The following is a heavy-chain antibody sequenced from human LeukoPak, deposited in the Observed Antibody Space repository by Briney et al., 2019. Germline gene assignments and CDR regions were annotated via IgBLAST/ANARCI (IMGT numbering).Heavy chain of an antibody. CDR1: GGTFSSYA. CDR3: ARVGDYDFWSGYPPGDSRQYFDY. D-gene: IGHD3-3*01. V-gene: IGHV1-69*04. CDR2: IIPILGIA. J-gene: IGHJ4*02. Sequence: SVKVSCKASGGTFSSYAISWVRQAPGQGLEWMGRIIPILGIANYAQKFQGRVTITADKSTSTAYMELSSLRSEDTAVYYCARVGDYDFWSGYPPGDSRQYFDYWGQGTLVTVSS.